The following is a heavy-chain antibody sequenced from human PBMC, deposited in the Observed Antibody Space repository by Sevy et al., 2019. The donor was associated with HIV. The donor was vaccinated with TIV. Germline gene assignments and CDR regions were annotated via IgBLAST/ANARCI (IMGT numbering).Heavy chain of an antibody. CDR3: AGENAWGRGYS. J-gene: IGHJ4*02. V-gene: IGHV4-59*08. CDR2: IYYNGHI. D-gene: IGHD1-26*01. Sequence: LSLTCTVSGGSITSLYWNWIRQPPGKGLEWIANIYYNGHINYNPSLKSRVTLSLDTSKNQFSLRLSSVTTADTAMYYCAGENAWGRGYSWGQGTLVTVSS. CDR1: GGSITSLY.